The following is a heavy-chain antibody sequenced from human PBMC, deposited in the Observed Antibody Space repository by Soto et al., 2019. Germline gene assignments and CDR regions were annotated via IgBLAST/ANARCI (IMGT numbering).Heavy chain of an antibody. CDR2: FDPEDGET. D-gene: IGHD3-16*01. Sequence: VKVSCKVSGYTLTELSMHWVRQAPGKGLEWMGGFDPEDGETIYAQKFQGRVTMTEDTSTDTAYMELRSLRSEDTAVYYCATGLEGDSAIDYWGQGTLVTVSS. V-gene: IGHV1-24*01. J-gene: IGHJ4*02. CDR3: ATGLEGDSAIDY. CDR1: GYTLTELS.